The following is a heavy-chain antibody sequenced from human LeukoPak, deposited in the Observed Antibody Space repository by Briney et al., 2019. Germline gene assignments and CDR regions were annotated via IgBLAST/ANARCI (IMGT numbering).Heavy chain of an antibody. CDR2: ITSRASTI. Sequence: GGSLRLSCAASGFTFSSYTMNWVRQAPGKGLEWVSSITSRASTIYYADSVKGRFTISRDNAKNSLFLQMNSLRDEDTAVYYCARSDRGGNRYFDLWGRGTLVTVSS. J-gene: IGHJ2*01. V-gene: IGHV3-48*02. D-gene: IGHD3-10*01. CDR3: ARSDRGGNRYFDL. CDR1: GFTFSSYT.